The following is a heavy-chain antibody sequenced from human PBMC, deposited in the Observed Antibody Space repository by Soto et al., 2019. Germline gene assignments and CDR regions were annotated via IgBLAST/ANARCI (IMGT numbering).Heavy chain of an antibody. Sequence: ASVKVSCKASGYTFTSYGISWVRQAPGQGLEWMGWISAYNGNTNYAQKLQGRVTMTTDTSTSTAYMELRSLRSDDTAVYYCARGAPFIVGANYYYYYGMDVWGQGTTITVSS. J-gene: IGHJ6*02. V-gene: IGHV1-18*01. CDR3: ARGAPFIVGANYYYYYGMDV. CDR2: ISAYNGNT. D-gene: IGHD1-26*01. CDR1: GYTFTSYG.